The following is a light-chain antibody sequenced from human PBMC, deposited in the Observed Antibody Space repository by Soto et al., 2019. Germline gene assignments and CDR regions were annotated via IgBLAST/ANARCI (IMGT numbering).Light chain of an antibody. CDR1: QSVSSSY. V-gene: IGKV3-20*01. Sequence: ELGLTQSPGTLSLSPGERATLSCRASQSVSSSYLAWYQQKPGQAPRLLIYGASSRATGIPDRFSGSGSGTDFTLTISRLEPEDFAVYYCQQYGSSPQTFGQGNKVEIK. CDR2: GAS. J-gene: IGKJ1*01. CDR3: QQYGSSPQT.